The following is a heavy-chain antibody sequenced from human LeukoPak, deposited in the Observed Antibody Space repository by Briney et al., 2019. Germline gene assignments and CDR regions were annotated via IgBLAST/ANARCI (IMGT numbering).Heavy chain of an antibody. CDR3: ARIPDCSGGSCYSPSIDY. J-gene: IGHJ4*02. V-gene: IGHV3-48*03. CDR1: GFTFSSYE. D-gene: IGHD2-15*01. CDR2: ISSSGSTI. Sequence: GGSLRLSCAASGFTFSSYEMNWVRQAPGKGLEWVSYISSSGSTIYYADSVKGRFTISRDKAKNSLYLQMNSLRAEDTAVYYCARIPDCSGGSCYSPSIDYWGQGTLVTVSS.